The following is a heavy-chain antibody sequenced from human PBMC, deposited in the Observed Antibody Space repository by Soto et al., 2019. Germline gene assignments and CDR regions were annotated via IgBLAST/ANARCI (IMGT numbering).Heavy chain of an antibody. J-gene: IGHJ4*02. D-gene: IGHD6-6*01. CDR1: GFTFSSYW. CDR3: ARDRGGSSSSNW. V-gene: IGHV3-7*03. Sequence: GGSLRLSCAASGFTFSSYWMSWVRQAPGKGLEWVANIKQDGSEKYYVDSVEGRFTISRDNAKNSLYLQMNSLRAEDTAVCYCARDRGGSSSSNWWGQGTLVTVSS. CDR2: IKQDGSEK.